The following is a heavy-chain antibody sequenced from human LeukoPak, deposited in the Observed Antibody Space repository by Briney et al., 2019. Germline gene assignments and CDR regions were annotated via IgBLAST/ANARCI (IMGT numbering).Heavy chain of an antibody. D-gene: IGHD3-9*01. CDR1: GYAFTRYG. CDR3: ARGYDKFDP. CDR2: ISAYNGDT. Sequence: ASVKVSCKASGYAFTRYGFSWVRQAPGQGLEWMGWISAYNGDTNYAQKFKGRVTMTTDTSTRTAYMELRSLRSDDTAVYYCARGYDKFDPWGQGTLVTVPS. J-gene: IGHJ5*02. V-gene: IGHV1-18*01.